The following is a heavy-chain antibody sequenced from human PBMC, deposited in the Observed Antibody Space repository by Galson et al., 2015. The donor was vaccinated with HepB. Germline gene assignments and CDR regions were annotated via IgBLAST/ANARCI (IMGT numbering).Heavy chain of an antibody. V-gene: IGHV3-74*01. D-gene: IGHD3-10*01. Sequence: SLRLSCAASGFTFSSYWMHWVRQAPGKGLVWVSRINSDGSSTSYADSVKGRFTISRDNAKNTLYLQMNSLRAEDTAVYYCARDFRRGIVRGTGGQGTLVTVSS. J-gene: IGHJ4*02. CDR3: ARDFRRGIVRGT. CDR1: GFTFSSYW. CDR2: INSDGSST.